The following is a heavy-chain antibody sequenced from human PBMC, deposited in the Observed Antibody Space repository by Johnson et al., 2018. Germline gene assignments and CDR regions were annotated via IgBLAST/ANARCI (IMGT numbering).Heavy chain of an antibody. CDR1: GFTFGDYA. V-gene: IGHV3-49*03. J-gene: IGHJ6*03. Sequence: VQLVQSGGGLVQPGRSLRLSCTASGFTFGDYAMSWFRQAPGKGLEGVGFIRSKAYGGTTEYAASVKGRFPISRDDSKSIAYLQMKSLKTEETAVYYFARDQYHYDRYGFYATTYYYHYYLDVWGKGTTVTVSS. CDR2: IRSKAYGGTT. D-gene: IGHD3-22*01. CDR3: ARDQYHYDRYGFYATTYYYHYYLDV.